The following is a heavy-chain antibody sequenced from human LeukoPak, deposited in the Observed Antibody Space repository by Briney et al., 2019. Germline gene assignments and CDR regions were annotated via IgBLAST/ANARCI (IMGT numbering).Heavy chain of an antibody. CDR3: AELGITMIGGV. J-gene: IGHJ6*04. Sequence: PGGSLRLSCAASGFTFSSYAMTWVRQAPGKGLEWVSGITGSGDTTYYADSVKGRFIISRDNSKNTLYLQMRSLTAEDTAVYYCAELGITMIGGVWGKGTTVTVSS. CDR2: ITGSGDTT. D-gene: IGHD3-10*02. CDR1: GFTFSSYA. V-gene: IGHV3-23*01.